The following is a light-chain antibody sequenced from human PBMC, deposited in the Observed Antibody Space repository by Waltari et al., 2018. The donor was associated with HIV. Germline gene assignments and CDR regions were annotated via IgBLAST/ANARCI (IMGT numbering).Light chain of an antibody. CDR2: SSN. Sequence: QSVLTQPPSASVTPGQRVTISCSGSRSNIARTTVPCYQHFPRTTPKVVIYSSNQRPSGVPDRFSGARSGTSASLAISGLQSEDEAHYYCAAWDDSLDGYVFGPGTEVTVL. CDR3: AAWDDSLDGYV. J-gene: IGLJ1*01. CDR1: RSNIARTT. V-gene: IGLV1-44*01.